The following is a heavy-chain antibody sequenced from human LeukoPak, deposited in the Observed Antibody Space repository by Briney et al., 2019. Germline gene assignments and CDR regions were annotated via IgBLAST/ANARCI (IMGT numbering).Heavy chain of an antibody. J-gene: IGHJ3*02. CDR2: ISAYNGNT. Sequence: ASVKVSCKASGYTFTSYGISWVRHAPGQGLEWMGLISAYNGNTSYAQKLHGRVTMTTDTSTSTAYMQLRSLRSDDTAVYYCARDVLSRLRGFYSSGWFDAFDIWGQGTMVTVSS. V-gene: IGHV1-18*01. CDR1: GYTFTSYG. D-gene: IGHD6-19*01. CDR3: ARDVLSRLRGFYSSGWFDAFDI.